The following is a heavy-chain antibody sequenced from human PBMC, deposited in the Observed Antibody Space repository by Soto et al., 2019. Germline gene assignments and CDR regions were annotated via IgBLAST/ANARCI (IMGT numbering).Heavy chain of an antibody. Sequence: PXGSLRLSCSASGFTFTRYSMNWVRQAPGKGLEWVSSISSTTNYIYYADSMKGRFTVSRDNAKNSVYLEMNSLSAEDTAVYYCARESEDLTSNFDYWGQGSLVTVSS. J-gene: IGHJ4*02. V-gene: IGHV3-21*01. CDR2: ISSTTNYI. CDR3: ARESEDLTSNFDY. CDR1: GFTFTRYS.